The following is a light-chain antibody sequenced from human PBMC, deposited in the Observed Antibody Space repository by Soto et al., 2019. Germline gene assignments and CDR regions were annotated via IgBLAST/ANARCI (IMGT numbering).Light chain of an antibody. Sequence: DIQMTQSPSSLSASVGDRVTITCRASQSINSYLNWYQHKPGQPPKLLIYAASTLQSGVPSRFRGSGSGTDFTFTISRLQPEDIATYYCQQYENLPTFGQGTRLEIK. CDR3: QQYENLPT. CDR1: QSINSY. V-gene: IGKV1-33*01. J-gene: IGKJ5*01. CDR2: AAS.